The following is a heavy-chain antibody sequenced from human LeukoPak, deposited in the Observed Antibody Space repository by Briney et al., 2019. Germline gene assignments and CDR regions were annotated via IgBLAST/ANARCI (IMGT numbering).Heavy chain of an antibody. J-gene: IGHJ4*02. Sequence: GGSLRLSCEASGFSFRNFYMSWVRQAPGKGLEWVAAISGSGDSRFYADSVKGRFTISRDNSKTTLYVQMTSLRAEDSAIYYCAKSLLTGYSLFDSWGQGTLVTVSS. D-gene: IGHD3-9*01. CDR3: AKSLLTGYSLFDS. CDR2: ISGSGDSR. V-gene: IGHV3-23*01. CDR1: GFSFRNFY.